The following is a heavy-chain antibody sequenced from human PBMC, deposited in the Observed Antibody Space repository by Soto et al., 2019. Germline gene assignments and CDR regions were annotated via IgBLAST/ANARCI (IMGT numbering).Heavy chain of an antibody. CDR3: TTVPLARYSSSWYKEGRWFDP. V-gene: IGHV3-15*01. CDR2: IKSKTDGGTT. J-gene: IGHJ5*02. Sequence: GGSLRLSCAASGFTFSNAWMSWVRQAPGKGLEWVGRIKSKTDGGTTDYAAPVKGRFTISRDDSKNTLYLQMNSLKTEDTAVYYCTTVPLARYSSSWYKEGRWFDPWGQGTLVTVSS. D-gene: IGHD6-13*01. CDR1: GFTFSNAW.